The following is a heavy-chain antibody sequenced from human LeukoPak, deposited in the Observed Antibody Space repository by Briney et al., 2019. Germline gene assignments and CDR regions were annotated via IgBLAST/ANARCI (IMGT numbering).Heavy chain of an antibody. CDR1: GFTFSSYG. CDR2: IQFDGNNK. J-gene: IGHJ4*02. V-gene: IGHV3-30*02. Sequence: PGGSLRLSCAAYGFTFSSYGMHWVRQAPGKGLEWVAFIQFDGNNKYYADSVKGRFTISRDNSRNTLFLQMNSLRAEDTALYYCARDWTAVAGTSSYFDYWGQGTLVTVSS. CDR3: ARDWTAVAGTSSYFDY. D-gene: IGHD6-19*01.